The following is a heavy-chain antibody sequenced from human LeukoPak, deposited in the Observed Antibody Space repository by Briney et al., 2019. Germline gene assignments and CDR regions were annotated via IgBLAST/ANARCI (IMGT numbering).Heavy chain of an antibody. J-gene: IGHJ4*02. D-gene: IGHD3-22*01. V-gene: IGHV1-69*13. CDR1: GGTFSSYA. CDR3: AREGGIYDSSGSPPDY. CDR2: IIPIFGTA. Sequence: VASVKVSCKASGGTFSSYAISWVRQAPGQGLEWMGGIIPIFGTANYAQKFQGRVTITADESTSTAYMELSSLRSEDTAVYYCAREGGIYDSSGSPPDYWGQGTLVTVSS.